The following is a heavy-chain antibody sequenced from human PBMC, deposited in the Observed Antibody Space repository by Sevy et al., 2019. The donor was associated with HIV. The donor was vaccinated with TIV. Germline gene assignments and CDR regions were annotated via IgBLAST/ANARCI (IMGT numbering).Heavy chain of an antibody. Sequence: ASMKVSCKASGYTFTDYHIYWVRQAPGQGLEWVGRINPNSGGTNYAQRFQGRVTMTRDTSTAYMDLSRLTYDDTGIYYCARDSEDNRVDYWGQGTLVTVSS. V-gene: IGHV1-2*05. CDR3: ARDSEDNRVDY. CDR1: GYTFTDYH. D-gene: IGHD2-15*01. J-gene: IGHJ4*02. CDR2: INPNSGGT.